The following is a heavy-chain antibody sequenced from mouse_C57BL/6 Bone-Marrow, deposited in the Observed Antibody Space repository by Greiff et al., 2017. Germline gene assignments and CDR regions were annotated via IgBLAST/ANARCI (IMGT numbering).Heavy chain of an antibody. CDR1: GYAFINYL. J-gene: IGHJ1*03. D-gene: IGHD2-5*01. CDR2: INPGSGGT. CDR3: ARDYSNSYWYFDV. Sequence: VQLQQSGAELVRPGTSVKVSCKASGYAFINYLIEWVKQRPGQGLEWIGVINPGSGGTNYNEKFKGKATLTADKSSSTAYMQLSSLTSEDSAVYFCARDYSNSYWYFDVWGTGTTVTVSS. V-gene: IGHV1-54*01.